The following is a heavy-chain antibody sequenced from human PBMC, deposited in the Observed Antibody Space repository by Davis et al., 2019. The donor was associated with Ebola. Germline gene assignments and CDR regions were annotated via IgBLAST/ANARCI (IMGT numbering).Heavy chain of an antibody. CDR3: ARDYLFAFDS. Sequence: GESLKISCVTPGFTFTSYSFNRVRQAPGRGLEWVAHINTRGDARVYADSVKGRFANPRDDATNSIYLQMDPLKHEDAAVYFCARDYLFAFDSWGQGTPVTVSS. CDR1: GFTFTSYS. J-gene: IGHJ4*02. V-gene: IGHV3-48*02. CDR2: INTRGDAR.